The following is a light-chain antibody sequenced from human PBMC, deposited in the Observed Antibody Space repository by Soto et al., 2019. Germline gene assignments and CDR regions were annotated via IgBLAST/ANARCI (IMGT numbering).Light chain of an antibody. Sequence: QSVLTQPASVSGSPGQSITISCTGTSRVVGSYNLVSWYQQHPGKAPKLMIYEVSKRPSGVSNRFSGSKSGNTASLTISVLQAEDEADYYCCSYAGSTPYVFGTGTKVTVL. CDR2: EVS. CDR3: CSYAGSTPYV. J-gene: IGLJ1*01. CDR1: SRVVGSYNL. V-gene: IGLV2-23*02.